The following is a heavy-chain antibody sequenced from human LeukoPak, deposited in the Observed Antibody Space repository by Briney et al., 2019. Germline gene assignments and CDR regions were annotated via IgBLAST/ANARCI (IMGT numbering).Heavy chain of an antibody. Sequence: GGSLRLSCAASGFTFSGYAMTWDRQAPGKGLEWVSSITGSGDYTYYIDSVKGRFTISSDNSKNILYLQMNSLRGEDTALYYCAKDGLYYDGSAHVYYFDYWGQGTLVAVSS. D-gene: IGHD3-22*01. J-gene: IGHJ4*02. CDR1: GFTFSGYA. V-gene: IGHV3-23*01. CDR2: ITGSGDYT. CDR3: AKDGLYYDGSAHVYYFDY.